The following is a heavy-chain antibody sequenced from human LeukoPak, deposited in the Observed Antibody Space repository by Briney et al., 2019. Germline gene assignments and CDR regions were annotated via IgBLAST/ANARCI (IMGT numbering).Heavy chain of an antibody. J-gene: IGHJ3*02. CDR2: IKEDGSES. Sequence: GGSLRLSCAVSGFTFNNYYMTWVRQAPGKGLQWVAGIKEDGSESYYEDSVKGRFTISRGNAKNSLYLQMSSLRAEDTAVYYCARERFCSGGGCYRGYAFHIWGQGTMVTVSS. D-gene: IGHD2-15*01. CDR3: ARERFCSGGGCYRGYAFHI. CDR1: GFTFNNYY. V-gene: IGHV3-7*01.